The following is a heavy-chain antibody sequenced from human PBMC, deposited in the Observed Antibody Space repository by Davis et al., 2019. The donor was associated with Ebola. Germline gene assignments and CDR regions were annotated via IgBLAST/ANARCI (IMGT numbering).Heavy chain of an antibody. CDR1: GFTFSSYE. V-gene: IGHV3-21*05. CDR2: ISSSGSYI. Sequence: GESLKISCAASGFTFSSYEMNWVRQAPGKGLEWVSYISSSGSYIYYADSVKGRFTISRDNAKNSLYLQMNSLRAEDTAVYYCARAKYCSGGSCYSNPLWFDPWGRGTLVTVSS. D-gene: IGHD2-15*01. J-gene: IGHJ5*02. CDR3: ARAKYCSGGSCYSNPLWFDP.